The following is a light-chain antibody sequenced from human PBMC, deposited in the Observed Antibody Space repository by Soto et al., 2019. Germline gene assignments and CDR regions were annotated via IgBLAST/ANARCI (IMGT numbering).Light chain of an antibody. V-gene: IGKV1-5*01. CDR2: DAS. CDR3: QQYNRYAVT. J-gene: IGKJ1*01. CDR1: QSASTF. Sequence: DIHMTQSPSTLSASFGYRVTITCRASQSASTFLAWYQQKPGQAPKLLIYDASTLQSGVPSRFSASGSGTEFALTISGLQPDDFAVYYCQQYNRYAVTFGQGTKVDIK.